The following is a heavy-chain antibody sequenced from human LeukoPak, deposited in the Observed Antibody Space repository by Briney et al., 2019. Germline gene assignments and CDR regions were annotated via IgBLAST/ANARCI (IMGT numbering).Heavy chain of an antibody. CDR1: GGVLRGYF. Sequence: SETPSPTCACYGGVLRGYFWSWIRQPPGEGVEVGGEINHSGSTNYNPSLKSRVTISVDTSKNQFSLKLSSVTAADTAVYYCARSVFRPRGSGSRYFDYWGQGTLVTVSS. V-gene: IGHV4-34*01. J-gene: IGHJ4*02. CDR2: INHSGST. D-gene: IGHD3-10*01. CDR3: ARSVFRPRGSGSRYFDY.